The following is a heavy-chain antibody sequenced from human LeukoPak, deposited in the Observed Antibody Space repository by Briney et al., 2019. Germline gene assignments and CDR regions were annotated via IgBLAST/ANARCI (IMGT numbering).Heavy chain of an antibody. Sequence: RAGGSLRLSCAASGFTFDDYAMHWVRQAPGKGLEWVSLISWDGGSTYYADSVKGRFTISRDNGRHTLYLQMNSLGAEDTALYYCAKDKEYSGFGPILSGYYYGMDVWGKGTTVTVSS. CDR1: GFTFDDYA. D-gene: IGHD5-12*01. V-gene: IGHV3-43D*04. J-gene: IGHJ6*04. CDR2: ISWDGGST. CDR3: AKDKEYSGFGPILSGYYYGMDV.